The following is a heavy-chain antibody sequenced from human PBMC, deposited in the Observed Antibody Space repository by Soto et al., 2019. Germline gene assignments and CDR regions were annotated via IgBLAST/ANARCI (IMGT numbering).Heavy chain of an antibody. V-gene: IGHV4-34*01. Sequence: PSETPSLFCALSVGTFSVYFWGWVRQPPRKGLEWIGEIEHNGNNNINPSLKSRVTISVDTSNNQISLNLTSVTGADTAVYYCARDLRYFPYWGQGTLVTVSS. CDR2: IEHNGNN. D-gene: IGHD3-10*01. CDR3: ARDLRYFPY. CDR1: VGTFSVYF. J-gene: IGHJ4*02.